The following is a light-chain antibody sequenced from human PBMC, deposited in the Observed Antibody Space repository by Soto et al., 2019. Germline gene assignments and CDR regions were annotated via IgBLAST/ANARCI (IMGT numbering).Light chain of an antibody. J-gene: IGKJ4*01. CDR1: QSVGSY. CDR3: QQRSNWPLT. V-gene: IGKV3-11*01. Sequence: EIVLTQSPAILSLSPGERATLSCRASQSVGSYLAWYQQKPGQAPRLLIYDASNRATGIPARFSGSGSGTDFTLTISSLEPEDFAVYYCQQRSNWPLTFGGGTKVEIK. CDR2: DAS.